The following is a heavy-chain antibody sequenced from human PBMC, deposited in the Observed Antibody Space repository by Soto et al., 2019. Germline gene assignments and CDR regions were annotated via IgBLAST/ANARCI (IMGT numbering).Heavy chain of an antibody. CDR2: IYYSGST. V-gene: IGHV4-39*01. J-gene: IGHJ5*02. Sequence: SETLSLTCTVSGGSISSSSYYWGWIRQPPGKGLEWIGSIYYSGSTYYNPSLKSRVTISVDTSKNQFSLKLSSVTAADTAVYYCASGRSSWHGWFDPWGQGTLVTVSS. CDR3: ASGRSSWHGWFDP. CDR1: GGSISSSSYY. D-gene: IGHD6-13*01.